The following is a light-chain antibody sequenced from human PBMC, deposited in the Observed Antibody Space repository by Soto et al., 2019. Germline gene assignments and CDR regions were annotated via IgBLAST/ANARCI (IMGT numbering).Light chain of an antibody. V-gene: IGKV3-15*01. CDR3: QQYNNWPRT. Sequence: EIVLTQSPATLSLSPGERATLSCRASQSVSSNLAWYQQKPGQAPRLLIYGAFTRATGIPARFSGSGSGTEFTFTISSLQSEDFAVYYCQQYNNWPRTFGQGTKVDIK. J-gene: IGKJ1*01. CDR2: GAF. CDR1: QSVSSN.